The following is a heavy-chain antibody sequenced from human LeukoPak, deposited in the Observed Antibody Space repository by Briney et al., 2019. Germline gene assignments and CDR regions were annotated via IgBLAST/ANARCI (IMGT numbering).Heavy chain of an antibody. CDR1: GFTFSSYG. Sequence: LAGGSLRLSCAASGFTFSSYGMHWVRQAPDKGLEWVAFIRCDGSNKHYADSVKGRFTISRDNSKNTLYLQMNSLRAEDTAVYYCAKSLRIQLWSHYFDYWGQGTLVTVSS. J-gene: IGHJ4*02. D-gene: IGHD5-18*01. CDR2: IRCDGSNK. CDR3: AKSLRIQLWSHYFDY. V-gene: IGHV3-30*02.